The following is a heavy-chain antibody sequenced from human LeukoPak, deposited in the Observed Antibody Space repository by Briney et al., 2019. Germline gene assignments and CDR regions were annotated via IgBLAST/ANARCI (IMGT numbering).Heavy chain of an antibody. V-gene: IGHV3-48*03. J-gene: IGHJ4*02. CDR1: GFAFSDYV. CDR3: ARTMWGFDY. Sequence: PGGSLRLSCASSGFAFSDYVMNWVRQAPGKGLEWVSHISSSGSIIYYADSVKGRFTISRDNAKRSLFLQMNSLRVEDTAVYYCARTMWGFDYWGQGTLVTVSS. D-gene: IGHD7-27*01. CDR2: ISSSGSII.